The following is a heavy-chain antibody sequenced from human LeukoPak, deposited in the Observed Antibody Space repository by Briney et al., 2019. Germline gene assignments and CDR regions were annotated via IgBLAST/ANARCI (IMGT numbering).Heavy chain of an antibody. Sequence: GGSLRLSCAASGFTFSSYGMHWVRQAPGKGLEWVAVISYDGSNKYYADSVKGRFTISRDNSKNTLHLQMNSLRAEDTAVYYCTRVSVGRFGSRRYYYYYGMDVWGQGTTVTVSS. D-gene: IGHD3-10*01. V-gene: IGHV3-30*03. CDR1: GFTFSSYG. J-gene: IGHJ6*02. CDR2: ISYDGSNK. CDR3: TRVSVGRFGSRRYYYYYGMDV.